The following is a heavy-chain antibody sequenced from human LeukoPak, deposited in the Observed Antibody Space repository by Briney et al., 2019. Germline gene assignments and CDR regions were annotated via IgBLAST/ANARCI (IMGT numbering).Heavy chain of an antibody. Sequence: GASVKVSCKASGYTFINYYMHWVRQAPGQGLEWMGWISAYNGNTNYAQKLQGRVTMTTDTSTSTAYMELRSLRSDDTAVYYCARDSRDGYKYLNYWGQGTLVTVSS. V-gene: IGHV1-18*04. CDR1: GYTFINYY. CDR2: ISAYNGNT. J-gene: IGHJ4*02. CDR3: ARDSRDGYKYLNY. D-gene: IGHD5-24*01.